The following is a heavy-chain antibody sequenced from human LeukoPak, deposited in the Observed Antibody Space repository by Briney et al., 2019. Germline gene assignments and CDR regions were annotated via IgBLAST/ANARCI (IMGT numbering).Heavy chain of an antibody. J-gene: IGHJ4*02. CDR1: GFTFSSYA. CDR2: ISYDGSNK. Sequence: PGGSLRLSSAASGFTFSSYAMHWVRQAPGKGLEWVAVISYDGSNKYYADSVKGRFTISRDNSKNTLYLQMNSLRAEDTAVYYCARDQVVVAAILDYWGQGTLVTVSS. CDR3: ARDQVVVAAILDY. V-gene: IGHV3-30-3*01. D-gene: IGHD2-15*01.